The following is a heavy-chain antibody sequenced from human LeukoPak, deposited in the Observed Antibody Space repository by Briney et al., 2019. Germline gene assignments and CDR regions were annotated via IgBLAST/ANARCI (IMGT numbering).Heavy chain of an antibody. V-gene: IGHV4-61*02. CDR3: ASVRGYSSGWYASGFDP. D-gene: IGHD6-19*01. CDR2: IYTSGST. Sequence: SETLSLTCTVSGGSISSGSYYWSWIRQPAGKGLEWIGRIYTSGSTNYNPSLKSRVTISVDTSKNQFSLKLSSVTAADTAVYYCASVRGYSSGWYASGFDPWGQGTLVTVSS. CDR1: GGSISSGSYY. J-gene: IGHJ5*02.